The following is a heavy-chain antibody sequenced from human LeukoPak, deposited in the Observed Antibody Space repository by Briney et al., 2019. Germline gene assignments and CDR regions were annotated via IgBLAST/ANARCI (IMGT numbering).Heavy chain of an antibody. CDR2: ISSSSTYI. Sequence: GGSLRLSCAASGFTFSSYIMNWVRQAPGKGLEWVSSISSSSTYIYYADSVKGRFTISRDSSKNTLCLQMNSLRAEDTAMYYCARGLRHCDRTSCFQPFDCWGQGTLVTVSS. D-gene: IGHD2-2*01. CDR1: GFTFSSYI. CDR3: ARGLRHCDRTSCFQPFDC. J-gene: IGHJ4*02. V-gene: IGHV3-21*04.